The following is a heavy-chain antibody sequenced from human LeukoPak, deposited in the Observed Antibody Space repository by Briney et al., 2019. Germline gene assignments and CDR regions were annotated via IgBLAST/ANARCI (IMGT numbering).Heavy chain of an antibody. CDR2: IYYSGST. Sequence: PSETLSLTCTVSGGSISSSSYYWGWIRQPPGKGLEWIGSIYYSGSTYYNPSLKSRVTISVDTSKNQFSLKLSSVTAADTAVYYCARALWQQLVHGPLYNWFDPWGQGTLVTVSS. CDR3: ARALWQQLVHGPLYNWFDP. J-gene: IGHJ5*02. CDR1: GGSISSSSYY. V-gene: IGHV4-39*07. D-gene: IGHD6-13*01.